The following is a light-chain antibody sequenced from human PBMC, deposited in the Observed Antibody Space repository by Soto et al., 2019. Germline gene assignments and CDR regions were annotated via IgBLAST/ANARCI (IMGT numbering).Light chain of an antibody. CDR1: QGISSY. J-gene: IGKJ5*01. CDR2: AAS. Sequence: AVLMTQSHSSFSAPTGDRVTITCRASQGISSYLAWYQQKPGKAPKLLIYAASTLQSGVPSRFSGSGSGTDFTLTISCLQSEDFATYYCQQYYSYPRTFGQGTRLAI. V-gene: IGKV1-8*01. CDR3: QQYYSYPRT.